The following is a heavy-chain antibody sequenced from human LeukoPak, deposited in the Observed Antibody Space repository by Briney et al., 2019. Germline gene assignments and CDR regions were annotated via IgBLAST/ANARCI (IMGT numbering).Heavy chain of an antibody. CDR2: INPSGTTT. Sequence: VASVKVSCKASGYTFSSYHMYWVRQAPGQGLEWMGIINPSGTTTAYARKFQGRVTMTRDTSTSTVYMELSSLRSEDTAVYYCARDRDSGAKSDGMDVWGQGTTVIVSS. J-gene: IGHJ6*02. CDR3: ARDRDSGAKSDGMDV. V-gene: IGHV1-46*01. CDR1: GYTFSSYH. D-gene: IGHD4-23*01.